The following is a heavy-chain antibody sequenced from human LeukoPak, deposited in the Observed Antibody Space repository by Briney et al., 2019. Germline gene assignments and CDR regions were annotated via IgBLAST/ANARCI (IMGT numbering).Heavy chain of an antibody. CDR2: IKQDGREK. V-gene: IGHV3-7*01. J-gene: IGHJ4*02. CDR3: ARDNYDSSGYSLLGFDS. D-gene: IGHD3-22*01. Sequence: GGSLRLSCAASGLTFSSYSMNWVRQAPGKGLEWVANIKQDGREKKYVESVKGRYTISREKATKSLYLQMNCLRAEDTAVYYCARDNYDSSGYSLLGFDSWGQGTLVPVSS. CDR1: GLTFSSYS.